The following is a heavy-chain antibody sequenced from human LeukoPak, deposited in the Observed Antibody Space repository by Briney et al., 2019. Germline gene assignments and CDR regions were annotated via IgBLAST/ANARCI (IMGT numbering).Heavy chain of an antibody. D-gene: IGHD2-15*01. CDR2: IYPGDSDT. V-gene: IGHV5-51*01. CDR3: ATFGSLRGQHTKYYFDY. Sequence: GESLKISCKGSGYSFTSYWIGWVRQMPGKGLEWMGIIYPGDSDTRYSPSFQGQVTISADKSISTAYLQWSSLKASDTAMYYCATFGSLRGQHTKYYFDYWGQGTLVTVSS. CDR1: GYSFTSYW. J-gene: IGHJ4*02.